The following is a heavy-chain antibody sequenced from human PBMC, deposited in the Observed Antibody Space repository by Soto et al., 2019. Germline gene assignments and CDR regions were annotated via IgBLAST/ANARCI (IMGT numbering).Heavy chain of an antibody. CDR3: ARAQYNWNARDYYYGMDV. V-gene: IGHV1-69*06. D-gene: IGHD1-20*01. Sequence: SVKVSCKASGGTFSSYAISWLRQAPGQGLEWMGGIIPIFGTANYAQKFQGRVTITADKSTSTAYMELSSLRSEDTAVYYCARAQYNWNARDYYYGMDVWGQGTTVTVSS. CDR2: IIPIFGTA. J-gene: IGHJ6*02. CDR1: GGTFSSYA.